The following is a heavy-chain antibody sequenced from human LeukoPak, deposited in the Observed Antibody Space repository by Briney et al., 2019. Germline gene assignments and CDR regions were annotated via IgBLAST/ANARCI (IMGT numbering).Heavy chain of an antibody. J-gene: IGHJ6*02. D-gene: IGHD6-19*01. CDR2: IRYDGSNK. CDR1: GFTFSSYG. CDR3: AKEGSSGSDGMDV. V-gene: IGHV3-30*02. Sequence: GGSLRLTCAASGFTFSSYGMHWVRQAPGKGLEWVAFIRYDGSNKYYADSVKGRFTISRDNSKNTLYLQMNSLRAEDTAVYYCAKEGSSGSDGMDVWGQGTTVTVSS.